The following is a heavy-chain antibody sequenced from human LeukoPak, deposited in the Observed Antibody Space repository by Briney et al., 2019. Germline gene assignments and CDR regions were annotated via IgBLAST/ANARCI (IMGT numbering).Heavy chain of an antibody. Sequence: EASVKVSCKVSGYTLTELSMHWVRQAPGKGLEWMGGFDPGDGETIYAQKFQGRVTMTEDTSTDTAYMELSSLRSEDTAVYYCATLKLWFGESIGAFDIWGQGTMVTVSS. V-gene: IGHV1-24*01. D-gene: IGHD3-10*01. CDR3: ATLKLWFGESIGAFDI. CDR2: FDPGDGET. J-gene: IGHJ3*02. CDR1: GYTLTELS.